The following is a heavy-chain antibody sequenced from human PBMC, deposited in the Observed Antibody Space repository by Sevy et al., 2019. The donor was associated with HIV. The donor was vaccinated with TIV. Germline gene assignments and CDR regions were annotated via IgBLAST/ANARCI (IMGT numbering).Heavy chain of an antibody. D-gene: IGHD2-21*02. CDR3: VKAAIVPVTASPNCFDL. CDR1: GFTFSTSG. V-gene: IGHV3-30*18. CDR2: ISYDGTSQ. Sequence: GGSLRLSCAASGFTFSTSGMHWVRQTPGRGLEWVAVISYDGTSQNYAASVKGRFIISRDNSQNTLFLQMDTLRPEDTAIYYCVKAAIVPVTASPNCFDLWGQGTLVTVSS. J-gene: IGHJ5*02.